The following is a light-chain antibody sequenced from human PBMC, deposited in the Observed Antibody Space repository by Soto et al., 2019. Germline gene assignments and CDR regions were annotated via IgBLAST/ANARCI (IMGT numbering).Light chain of an antibody. CDR2: GVS. Sequence: EVVLTQSPGTLSLSPGERATLSCRASQSVSGSDLAWYQQKPGQAPRLLISGVSNRATGTPDRFSGSGSGTDFTLTISSLEPEDFATYYCQHYSSYPLTFGGGTKVEL. J-gene: IGKJ4*01. V-gene: IGKV3-20*01. CDR1: QSVSGSD. CDR3: QHYSSYPLT.